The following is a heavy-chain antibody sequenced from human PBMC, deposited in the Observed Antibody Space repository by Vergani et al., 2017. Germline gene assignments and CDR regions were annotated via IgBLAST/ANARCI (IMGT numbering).Heavy chain of an antibody. CDR3: AMWGNEKRLDY. CDR2: IWYDGSNK. CDR1: GFTFSSHG. Sequence: QVHLVESEGGVVQPGRSLTLSCVASGFTFSSHGMHWVRQAPGKGLEWVAVIWYDGSNKYYGDSVKGRFTISRDNSKNTLYLQMNSLRVEDTAVYYCAMWGNEKRLDYWGQGTLVTVAS. V-gene: IGHV3-33*01. J-gene: IGHJ4*02. D-gene: IGHD1-1*01.